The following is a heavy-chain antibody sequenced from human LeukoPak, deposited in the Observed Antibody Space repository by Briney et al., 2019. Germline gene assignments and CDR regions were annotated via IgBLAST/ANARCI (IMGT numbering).Heavy chain of an antibody. J-gene: IGHJ4*02. Sequence: GGSLRLSCAASGFTVSSNYMSWVRQAPGKGLEWVSVIYSGGSTYYADSVKGRFTISRDNSKNTLYLQMNSLRAEDTAVYYCAKARGPYSSSWEYYFDYWGQGTLVTVSS. CDR1: GFTVSSNY. CDR2: IYSGGST. V-gene: IGHV3-66*01. D-gene: IGHD6-13*01. CDR3: AKARGPYSSSWEYYFDY.